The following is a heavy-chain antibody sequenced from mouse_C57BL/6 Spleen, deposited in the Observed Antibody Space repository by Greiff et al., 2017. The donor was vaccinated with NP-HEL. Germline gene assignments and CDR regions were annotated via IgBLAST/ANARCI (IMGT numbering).Heavy chain of an antibody. CDR3: ARRDYGNYENAMDY. CDR2: INPSSGYT. Sequence: QVQLQQSGAELARPGASVKMSCKASGYTFTSYTMHWVKQRPGQGLEWFGYINPSSGYTKYNQKFKDKATLTADKSSSTAYMQLSSLTSEDSAVYYCARRDYGNYENAMDYWGQGTSVTVSS. V-gene: IGHV1-4*01. CDR1: GYTFTSYT. J-gene: IGHJ4*01. D-gene: IGHD2-1*01.